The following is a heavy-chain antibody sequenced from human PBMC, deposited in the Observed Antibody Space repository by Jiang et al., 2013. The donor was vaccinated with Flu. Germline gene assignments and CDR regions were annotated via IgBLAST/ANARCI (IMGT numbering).Heavy chain of an antibody. CDR2: IYTSGRT. Sequence: GPGLVKPSETLSLTCTVSGGSISSFYWSWIRQPAGKRLEWIGRIYTSGRTNYNPSLKSRVTMSLDTSKNHLSLKLNSVTAADTAVYYCATGSGDFDHWGQGTLVTVSS. D-gene: IGHD1-14*01. CDR1: GGSISSFY. V-gene: IGHV4-4*07. J-gene: IGHJ4*02. CDR3: ATGSGDFDH.